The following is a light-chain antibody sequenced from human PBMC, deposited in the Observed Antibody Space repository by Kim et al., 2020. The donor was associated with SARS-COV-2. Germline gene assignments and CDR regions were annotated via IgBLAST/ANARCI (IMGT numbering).Light chain of an antibody. CDR1: KLGDKY. CDR2: QDS. V-gene: IGLV3-1*01. J-gene: IGLJ2*01. CDR3: QSWDSSTAGVV. Sequence: SYELTQPPSVSVSPGQTASITCSGDKLGDKYACWYQQKPGQSPVLVIYQDSKRPSRIPERFSGPNSGNTATLTISGTQAMDEADYYCQSWDSSTAGVVFGGGTQLTVL.